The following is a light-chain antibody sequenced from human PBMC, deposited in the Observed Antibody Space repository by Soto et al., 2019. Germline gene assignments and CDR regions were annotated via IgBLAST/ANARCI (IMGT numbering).Light chain of an antibody. J-gene: IGKJ1*01. CDR2: GAS. CDR1: QRVSSSY. Sequence: EIVMTHSRATLSLSPGEGATLSGSASQRVSSSYLAWYQHKPDQAPRLLIYGASGRATGTPDRFSGSGSGTDFSLTISRLEPEDFAVYYCQQYGNSPWTFGQGTKVHIK. V-gene: IGKV3-20*01. CDR3: QQYGNSPWT.